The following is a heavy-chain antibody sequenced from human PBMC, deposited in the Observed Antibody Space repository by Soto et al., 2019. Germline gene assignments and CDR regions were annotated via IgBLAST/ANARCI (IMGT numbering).Heavy chain of an antibody. CDR1: GFTFSSYG. J-gene: IGHJ4*02. Sequence: SLRLSCAASGFTFSSYGMHWVRQAPGTGLEWVAVISYDGSNKYYADSVKGRFTISRDNSKNTLYLQMNSLRAEDTAVYYCAKDLAAAGTVDDYWGQGTLVTVS. D-gene: IGHD6-13*01. V-gene: IGHV3-30*18. CDR2: ISYDGSNK. CDR3: AKDLAAAGTVDDY.